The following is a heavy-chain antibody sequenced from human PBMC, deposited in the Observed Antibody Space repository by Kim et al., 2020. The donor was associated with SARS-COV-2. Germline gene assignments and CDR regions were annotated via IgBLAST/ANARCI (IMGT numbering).Heavy chain of an antibody. CDR3: TRGGVELNYQNGVDV. CDR2: IIPLIGRG. D-gene: IGHD1-7*01. Sequence: SVKVSCTVSRGSFRTYVISWVRQAPGQGLEWMGGIIPLIGRGNYTQKFQGRFTITADESTTTAYMELSSLRSEDTAVYYCTRGGVELNYQNGVDVWGQGTTVTVSS. V-gene: IGHV1-69*13. CDR1: RGSFRTYV. J-gene: IGHJ6*02.